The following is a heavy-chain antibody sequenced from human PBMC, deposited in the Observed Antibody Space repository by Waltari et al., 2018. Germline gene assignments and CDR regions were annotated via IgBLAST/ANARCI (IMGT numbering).Heavy chain of an antibody. J-gene: IGHJ5*02. V-gene: IGHV3-48*01. Sequence: EVQLVESGGGLVQPGGSLRLSCAASGFTFSSYSMNWVRQAPGKGLEWVSYMSSSSSTIYYADSVKGRFTISRDNAKNSLYLQMTSLRAEDTAVYYCARDQDYGGWFDPWGQGTLVTVSS. CDR2: MSSSSSTI. CDR3: ARDQDYGGWFDP. D-gene: IGHD4-17*01. CDR1: GFTFSSYS.